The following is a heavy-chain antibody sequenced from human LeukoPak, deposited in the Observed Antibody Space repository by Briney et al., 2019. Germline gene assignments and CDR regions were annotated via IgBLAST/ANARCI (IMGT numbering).Heavy chain of an antibody. CDR2: IYYSGST. CDR3: ARGTGGRYFDWLQDNWFDP. CDR1: GGSISSYY. J-gene: IGHJ5*02. Sequence: SETLSLTCTVSGGSISSYYWSWIRQPPGKGLEWIGYIYYSGSTNYNPSLKSRVTISVDTSKNQFSLKLSSVTAADTAVYYCARGTGGRYFDWLQDNWFDPWGQGTLVTVSS. V-gene: IGHV4-59*01. D-gene: IGHD3-9*01.